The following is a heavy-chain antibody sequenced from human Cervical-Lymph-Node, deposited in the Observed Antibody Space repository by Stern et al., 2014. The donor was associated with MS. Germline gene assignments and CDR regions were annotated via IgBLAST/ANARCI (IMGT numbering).Heavy chain of an antibody. CDR2: IKRKVDGGTT. CDR1: GFTFSNAW. CDR3: TTDLEGSSSPSY. Sequence: VHLVESGGGLVKPGGSLRLSCAASGFTFSNAWMSWVRQAPGKGLEWVGRIKRKVDGGTTDYAAPVKGRFTISRDDSKNTLYLQMNSLKTEDTAVYYCTTDLEGSSSPSYWGQGTLVVVSS. V-gene: IGHV3-15*01. J-gene: IGHJ4*02. D-gene: IGHD2-2*01.